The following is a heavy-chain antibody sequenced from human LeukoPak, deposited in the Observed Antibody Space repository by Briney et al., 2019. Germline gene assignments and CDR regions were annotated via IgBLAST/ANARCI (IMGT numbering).Heavy chain of an antibody. Sequence: PGGSLRLSCAASDFTVSSNYMNWVRQAPRKGLEWVSLIYNSDTTYYADSVKGRFTISRDNSKNTLYLQMNSLRAEDTAVYYCASASRYYDSRGYYHPYFDNWGQGTLVTVSS. CDR2: IYNSDTT. CDR1: DFTVSSNY. D-gene: IGHD3-22*01. J-gene: IGHJ4*02. V-gene: IGHV3-53*01. CDR3: ASASRYYDSRGYYHPYFDN.